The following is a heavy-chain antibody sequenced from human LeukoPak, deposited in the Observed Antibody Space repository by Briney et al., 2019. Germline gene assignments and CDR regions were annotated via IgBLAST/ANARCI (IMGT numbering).Heavy chain of an antibody. CDR2: ISGSGGST. Sequence: GGSLRLSCAASGFTFSSYSMNWVRQAPGKGLEWVSAISGSGGSTYYADSVKGRFTISRDNSKNALYLQMNNLRVEDTAVYYCAILSVPGDYFDYWGQGTLVTVSS. V-gene: IGHV3-23*01. CDR1: GFTFSSYS. CDR3: AILSVPGDYFDY. D-gene: IGHD3-10*02. J-gene: IGHJ4*02.